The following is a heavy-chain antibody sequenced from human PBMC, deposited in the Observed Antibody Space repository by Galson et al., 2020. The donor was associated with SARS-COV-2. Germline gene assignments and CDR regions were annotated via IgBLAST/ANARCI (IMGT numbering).Heavy chain of an antibody. J-gene: IGHJ6*02. Sequence: SETLSLTCAVSAFSVRRGHFWGWIRQPPGKGLEWLGTFYQDGTSYYNPSLKSRVSISFDTSTNVFSLSLSSVTASDTAVYYGSGHAAECSRGVCTHPYFAGMDVWGQGTTVVVSS. CDR2: FYQDGTS. D-gene: IGHD2-8*02. CDR3: SGHAAECSRGVCTHPYFAGMDV. V-gene: IGHV4-38-2*01. CDR1: AFSVRRGHF.